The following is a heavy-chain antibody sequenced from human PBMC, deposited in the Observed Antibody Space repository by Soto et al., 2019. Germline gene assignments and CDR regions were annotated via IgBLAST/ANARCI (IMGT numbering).Heavy chain of an antibody. CDR1: GFSLSTSGVG. J-gene: IGHJ4*02. V-gene: IGHV2-5*02. D-gene: IGHD2-2*01. CDR3: SHISSTIGVCDY. CDR2: IYWDGDE. Sequence: ITLKESGPTLVKPTQTLTLTCTFSGFSLSTSGVGVGWIRQPPGKALEWLALIYWDGDERYSPSLRTRLTIIKDTSKIQVVLTISNMEPVDTATYYCSHISSTIGVCDYWGQGTLVTVSS.